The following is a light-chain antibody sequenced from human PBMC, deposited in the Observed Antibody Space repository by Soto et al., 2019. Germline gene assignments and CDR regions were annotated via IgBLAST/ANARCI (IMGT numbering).Light chain of an antibody. CDR1: QSVSSN. V-gene: IGKV3-15*01. Sequence: EIVMTQSPATLSVSPGERATLSCRASQSVSSNLAWYQQKPGQAPRLLIYGASTRATGIPARFSGSGSGTEFTLTISRLEPEDFAVYYCQQYGSSIITFGGGTKVEVK. J-gene: IGKJ4*01. CDR2: GAS. CDR3: QQYGSSIIT.